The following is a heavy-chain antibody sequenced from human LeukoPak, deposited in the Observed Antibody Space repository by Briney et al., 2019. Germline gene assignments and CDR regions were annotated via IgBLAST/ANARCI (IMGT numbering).Heavy chain of an antibody. D-gene: IGHD6-13*01. V-gene: IGHV3-23*01. CDR3: AKDRGSSWYAPLDY. J-gene: IGHJ4*02. Sequence: PGGSLRLSCTASGFTFSSYAMSWVRQAPGKGLEWVSAISGSGGSTYYADSVRGRFTISRDNSKNTLYLQMNSLRAEDTAVYYCAKDRGSSWYAPLDYWGQGTLVTVSP. CDR1: GFTFSSYA. CDR2: ISGSGGST.